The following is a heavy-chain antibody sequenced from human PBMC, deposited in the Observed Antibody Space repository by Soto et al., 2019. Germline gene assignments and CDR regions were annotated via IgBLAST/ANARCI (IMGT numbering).Heavy chain of an antibody. CDR3: AREFEAARQAYFDY. CDR1: GYSITSGYY. Sequence: LSLTCAASGYSITSGYYWGWIRQPPGKGLEWIGSIYHSGSTNYNPSLKSRVTISVDTSKNQFSLKLSSVTATDTAVYYCAREFEAARQAYFDYWGQGALVTVSS. J-gene: IGHJ4*02. V-gene: IGHV4-38-2*02. D-gene: IGHD6-6*01. CDR2: IYHSGST.